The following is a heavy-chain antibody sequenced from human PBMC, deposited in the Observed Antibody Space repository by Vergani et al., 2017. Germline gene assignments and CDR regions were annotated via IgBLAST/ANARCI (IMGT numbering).Heavy chain of an antibody. V-gene: IGHV3-23*01. Sequence: EVQLLQSEGAVVQPGGSLRLSCVASGFTFSSHAMSWVRQGHGQGLEWVSSIKNTGDSTHYADSVKGRFTISRDNSKNTLYLQMNSLRAEDTAIYYCVKEKIGLGSYFFDSWGHGILVTVSS. CDR1: GFTFSSHA. D-gene: IGHD2/OR15-2a*01. CDR3: VKEKIGLGSYFFDS. CDR2: IKNTGDST. J-gene: IGHJ4*01.